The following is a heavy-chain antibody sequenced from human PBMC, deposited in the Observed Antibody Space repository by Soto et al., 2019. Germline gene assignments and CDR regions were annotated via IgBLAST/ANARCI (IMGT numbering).Heavy chain of an antibody. J-gene: IGHJ4*02. CDR1: GFTFSSYD. V-gene: IGHV3-23*01. CDR3: ANESAPATQRPSYFDY. Sequence: GGSLRLSCAASGFTFSSYDMSWVRQAPGKGLEWVSAISGSGGSTYYADSVKGWFTISRDNSKNTLYLQMNSQRAEETAVDYCANESAPATQRPSYFDYWGQGTLVTVSS. CDR2: ISGSGGST.